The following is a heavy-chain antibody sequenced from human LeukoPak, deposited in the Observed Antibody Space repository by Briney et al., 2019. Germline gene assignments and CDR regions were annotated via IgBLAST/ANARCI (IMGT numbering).Heavy chain of an antibody. D-gene: IGHD6-19*01. CDR2: ISGGGGST. V-gene: IGHV3-23*01. CDR3: AKMGIAVAGTSPWRTNWFDP. CDR1: GFTFSSYA. Sequence: PGGSLRLSCAASGFTFSSYAMSWVRQAPGKGLEWVSAISGGGGSTYYADSVKGRFTISRDNSKNTLYLQMNSLRAEDTAVYYCAKMGIAVAGTSPWRTNWFDPWGQGTLVTVSS. J-gene: IGHJ5*02.